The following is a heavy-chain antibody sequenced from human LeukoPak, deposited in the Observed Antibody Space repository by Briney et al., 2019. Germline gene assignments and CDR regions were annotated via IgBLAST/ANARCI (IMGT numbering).Heavy chain of an antibody. Sequence: GGSLRLSCAASGFTFSSYAMSWVRQAPGKGLEWVSAISGSGGSTYYADSVKGRFTISRDNSKNTLYLQMNSPRAEDTAVYYCAKDSGYCSSTSCPHYWGQGTLVTVSS. V-gene: IGHV3-23*01. J-gene: IGHJ4*02. CDR3: AKDSGYCSSTSCPHY. CDR2: ISGSGGST. D-gene: IGHD2-2*01. CDR1: GFTFSSYA.